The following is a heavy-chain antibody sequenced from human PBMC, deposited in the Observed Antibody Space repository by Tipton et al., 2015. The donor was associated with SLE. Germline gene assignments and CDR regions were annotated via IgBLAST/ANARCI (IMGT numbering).Heavy chain of an antibody. Sequence: TLSLTCTVSGGSISSYYWSWIRQPPGKGLEWIGYIYYSGSTNYNPPLKSRVTISVDTSKNQFSLKLSSVTAADTAVYYCARDVGATNYWGQGTLVTVSS. CDR3: ARDVGATNY. CDR1: GGSISSYY. CDR2: IYYSGST. D-gene: IGHD1-26*01. V-gene: IGHV4-59*01. J-gene: IGHJ4*02.